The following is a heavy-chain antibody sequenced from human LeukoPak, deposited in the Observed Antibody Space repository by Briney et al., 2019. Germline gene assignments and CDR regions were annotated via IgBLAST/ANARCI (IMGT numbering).Heavy chain of an antibody. J-gene: IGHJ4*02. V-gene: IGHV4-30-2*02. Sequence: PSETLSLTCAVSGGSISSGHSSWNWFRQPPGKGLEWIGYIYHSGSTYYNPSLKSRVAISVDTSKNQFSLKLSSVTAADTAVYYCARTAAGYFDYWGQGTLVTVSS. D-gene: IGHD6-13*01. CDR2: IYHSGST. CDR1: GGSISSGHSS. CDR3: ARTAAGYFDY.